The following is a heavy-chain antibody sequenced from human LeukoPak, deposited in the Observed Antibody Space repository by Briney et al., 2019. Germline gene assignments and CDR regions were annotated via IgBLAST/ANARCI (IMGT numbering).Heavy chain of an antibody. CDR2: INRDESST. V-gene: IGHV3-74*01. Sequence: GGSLRLSCAASGFTFSSYYMHWVRQVPGKGLVWVSRINRDESSTTYADSVKGRFTISRDNSKNTLYLQMNSLRAEDTAVYYCAKDLGYSRAHWFDPWGQGTLVTVSS. J-gene: IGHJ5*02. CDR3: AKDLGYSRAHWFDP. D-gene: IGHD6-13*01. CDR1: GFTFSSYY.